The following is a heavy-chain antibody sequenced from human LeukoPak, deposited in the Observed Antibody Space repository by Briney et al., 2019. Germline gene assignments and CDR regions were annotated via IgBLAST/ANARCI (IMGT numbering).Heavy chain of an antibody. CDR1: GFTFSSYA. CDR3: AKDLERHIVVVTASAVDY. D-gene: IGHD2-21*02. CDR2: ISYDGSNE. V-gene: IGHV3-30*04. Sequence: GGSLRLSCAASGFTFSSYAMHWVRQAPGKGLEWVAVISYDGSNEYYADSVKGRFTISRDNSKNTLYLQMNSLRAEDTAVYYCAKDLERHIVVVTASAVDYWGQGTLVTVSS. J-gene: IGHJ4*02.